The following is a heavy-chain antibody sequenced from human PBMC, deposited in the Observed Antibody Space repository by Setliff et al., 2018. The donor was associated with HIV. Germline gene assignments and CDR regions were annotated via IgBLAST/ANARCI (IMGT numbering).Heavy chain of an antibody. J-gene: IGHJ4*02. CDR2: ISSSNSYK. CDR3: ARDEDGYNHFDF. V-gene: IGHV3-11*06. D-gene: IGHD5-12*01. Sequence: GGSLRLSCAASGFTFSDYYMSWIRQAPGKGLEWVSSISSSNSYKHYADSVKGRFTISRDNAKNSLYLQMNSLRVEDTAVYYCARDEDGYNHFDFWGQGTLVTVSS. CDR1: GFTFSDYY.